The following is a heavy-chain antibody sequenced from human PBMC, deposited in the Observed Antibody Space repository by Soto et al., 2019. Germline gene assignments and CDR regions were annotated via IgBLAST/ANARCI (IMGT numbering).Heavy chain of an antibody. D-gene: IGHD2-21*02. Sequence: GASVKVSCKASGYTFTSYAMHWVRQAPGQRLEWMGWINAGNGNTKYSQKFQGRVTITRDTSASTAYMELSSLRSEDTAVYYCARGVGDLWEYYFDYWGQGTLVTVSS. J-gene: IGHJ4*02. CDR2: INAGNGNT. CDR1: GYTFTSYA. V-gene: IGHV1-3*01. CDR3: ARGVGDLWEYYFDY.